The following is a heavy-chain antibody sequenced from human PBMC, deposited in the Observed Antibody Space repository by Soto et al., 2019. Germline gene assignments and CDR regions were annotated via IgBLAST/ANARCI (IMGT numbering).Heavy chain of an antibody. CDR3: ARVGGLSFYYYLGMDV. V-gene: IGHV3-11*06. J-gene: IGHJ6*02. Sequence: QVQLVESGGGLVKPGGSLRLSCAASGFTFSDYYMSWIRQAPGKGLEWVSYISSRSSYTNYADSVKGRLPISRDNAKNSLYLQMNSLRAEDTAVYYCARVGGLSFYYYLGMDVWGQGTTVTVSS. CDR2: ISSRSSYT. CDR1: GFTFSDYY. D-gene: IGHD5-12*01.